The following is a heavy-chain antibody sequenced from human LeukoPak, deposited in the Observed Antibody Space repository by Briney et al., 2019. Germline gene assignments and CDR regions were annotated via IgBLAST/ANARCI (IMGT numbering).Heavy chain of an antibody. V-gene: IGHV3-48*04. CDR3: ARDGSGWYGLDY. Sequence: PGGSLRLSCAASGFTFSSYFMNWVRQAPGKGLEWISYISSTSGSTIYYADSVKGRFTISRDNAKNSLYLQMNSLRAEDTAVYYCARDGSGWYGLDYWGQGTLVTVSS. J-gene: IGHJ4*02. D-gene: IGHD6-19*01. CDR1: GFTFSSYF. CDR2: ISSTSGSTI.